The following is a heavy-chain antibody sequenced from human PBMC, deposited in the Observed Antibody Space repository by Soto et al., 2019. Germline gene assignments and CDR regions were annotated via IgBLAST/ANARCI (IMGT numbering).Heavy chain of an antibody. V-gene: IGHV4-30-4*01. CDR1: GGSISSGDYY. D-gene: IGHD3-10*01. CDR3: ATIKLGSNRLDY. CDR2: IYYSGST. J-gene: IGHJ4*02. Sequence: QVQLQESGPGLVKPSQTLSLTCTVSGGSISSGDYYWSWIRQPPGKGLEWIGYIYYSGSTYYNPTLKSRVTISVDTSKNHFSLKLSSVTAADTAVYYCATIKLGSNRLDYWGQGTLVTVSS.